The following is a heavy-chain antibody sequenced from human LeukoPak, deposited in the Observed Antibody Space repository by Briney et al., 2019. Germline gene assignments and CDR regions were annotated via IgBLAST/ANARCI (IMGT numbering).Heavy chain of an antibody. CDR2: ICATGSS. V-gene: IGHV4-4*07. D-gene: IGHD1-26*01. J-gene: IGHJ5*02. CDR1: GGSISNYC. CDR3: ARDREVGRDNAISWFDP. Sequence: SETLSLTCTVSGGSISNYCWSWIRQPAANGLEWIGRICATGSSSYIPFLKSRVTMSVDTSKRQFSLNLHSVSAADTAVYYCARDREVGRDNAISWFDPWGQGILVTVSS.